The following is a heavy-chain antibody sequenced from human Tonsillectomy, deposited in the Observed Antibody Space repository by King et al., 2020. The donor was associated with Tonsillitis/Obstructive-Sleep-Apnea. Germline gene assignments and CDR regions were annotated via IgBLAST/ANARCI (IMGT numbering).Heavy chain of an antibody. CDR2: TSYDGSNK. CDR3: AREGGEYIYGYFFDY. Sequence: QVQLVESGGGVVQPGRSLRLSCAASGFTFNFYAMHWVRQAPGKGLEWWAVTSYDGSNKYYADSVKGRFTISRDNSKNTLYLHLNSLRAEDTAIYYCAREGGEYIYGYFFDYWGQGALVTVSS. J-gene: IGHJ4*02. V-gene: IGHV3-30*04. D-gene: IGHD5-18*01. CDR1: GFTFNFYA.